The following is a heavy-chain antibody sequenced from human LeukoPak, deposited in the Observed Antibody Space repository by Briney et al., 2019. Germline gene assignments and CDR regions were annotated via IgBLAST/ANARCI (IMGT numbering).Heavy chain of an antibody. CDR2: IYYNGNT. D-gene: IGHD5-24*01. CDR1: GDSINNSNW. V-gene: IGHV4-4*02. CDR3: ATRDGYNLGY. J-gene: IGHJ4*02. Sequence: PSGTLSLTCAISGDSINNSNWWSWVRQPPGKGLEWIGEIYYNGNTTYNPSLRSRLTLSLAKSKNQFSLKLTSVTAADTAVYYWATRDGYNLGYWGQGTLVTVSS.